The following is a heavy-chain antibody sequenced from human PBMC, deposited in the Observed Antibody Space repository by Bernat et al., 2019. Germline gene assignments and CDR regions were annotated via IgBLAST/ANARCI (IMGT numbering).Heavy chain of an antibody. CDR3: AHGRGGNVWDRGYFDS. CDR2: AYWDDDN. CDR1: GFSLSTSGVG. V-gene: IGHV2-5*02. Sequence: QITLKESGPTLVKPTQTLTLTCTFSGFSLSTSGVGVGWIRQPPGKALEWLAFAYWDDDNRYNPSLKSRLAVFKDTSKNLVVLTMTNMDPEDTGTYFCAHGRGGNVWDRGYFDSWGQGALVTVSS. J-gene: IGHJ4*02. D-gene: IGHD3-16*01.